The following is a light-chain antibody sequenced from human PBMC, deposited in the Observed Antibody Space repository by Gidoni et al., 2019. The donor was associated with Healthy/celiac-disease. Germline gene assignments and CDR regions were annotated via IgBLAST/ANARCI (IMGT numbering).Light chain of an antibody. Sequence: SIGSSLHWYQQKPDQSPKLLIKYASQSFSGVPSRFSGSGSGTDSTLTINSLEAEDAATYYCHQSSSLPPCSFGQGTKLEIK. J-gene: IGKJ2*04. CDR2: YAS. CDR3: HQSSSLPPCS. CDR1: SIGSS. V-gene: IGKV6-21*01.